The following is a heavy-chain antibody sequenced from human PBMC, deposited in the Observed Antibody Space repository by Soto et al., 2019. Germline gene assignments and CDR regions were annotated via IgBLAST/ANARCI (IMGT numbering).Heavy chain of an antibody. D-gene: IGHD3-22*01. Sequence: EVQLVESGGGLVKPGGSLRLSCAASGFTFSSYSMNWVHQAPGKGLEWVSSISSSSSYIYYADSVKGRFTISRDNAKNSLYLQMNSLRAEDTAVYYCARDRDSGYYDSSGYAFDIWGQGTMVTVSS. CDR3: ARDRDSGYYDSSGYAFDI. CDR1: GFTFSSYS. V-gene: IGHV3-21*01. CDR2: ISSSSSYI. J-gene: IGHJ3*02.